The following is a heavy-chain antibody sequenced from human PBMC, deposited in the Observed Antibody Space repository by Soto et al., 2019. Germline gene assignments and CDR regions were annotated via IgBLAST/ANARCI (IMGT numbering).Heavy chain of an antibody. CDR1: GFTFSTYS. V-gene: IGHV3-21*01. D-gene: IGHD3-22*01. Sequence: PGGSLRLSCAASGFTFSTYSMNWVHQAPGKGLEWVSSISSSSSYIYYADSVKGRFTISRDNAKNSLYLQMNSLRAEDTAVYYCARYDSSGYYWPYYYYGMDVWGQGTTVTVSS. CDR2: ISSSSSYI. J-gene: IGHJ6*02. CDR3: ARYDSSGYYWPYYYYGMDV.